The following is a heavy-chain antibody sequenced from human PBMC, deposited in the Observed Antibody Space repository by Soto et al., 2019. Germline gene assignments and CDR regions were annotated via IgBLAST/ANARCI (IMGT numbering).Heavy chain of an antibody. D-gene: IGHD6-6*01. Sequence: PSETLSLTCAVYGGSFSGYYWSWIRQPPGKGLEWIGEINHSGSTNYNPSLKSRVTISVDTSKNQFSLELSSVTAADTAVYYCARVAAARPVDYWGQGTLVTVSS. V-gene: IGHV4-34*01. J-gene: IGHJ4*02. CDR3: ARVAAARPVDY. CDR1: GGSFSGYY. CDR2: INHSGST.